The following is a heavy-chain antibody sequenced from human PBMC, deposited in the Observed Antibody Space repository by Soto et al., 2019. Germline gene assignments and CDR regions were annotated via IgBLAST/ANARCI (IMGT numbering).Heavy chain of an antibody. D-gene: IGHD2-21*02. V-gene: IGHV3-9*01. Sequence: EVQLVESGGGLVQPGRSLRLSCVASGFSFDDFVMNWVRQRPGKGLEWVSSVSWNSGAKLYADSVKGRFAISRDSAKKSVYLQMNSLRPDDTAFYYGAKGVATAVPALDYWGQGTLVTVSS. CDR2: VSWNSGAK. CDR1: GFSFDDFV. J-gene: IGHJ4*02. CDR3: AKGVATAVPALDY.